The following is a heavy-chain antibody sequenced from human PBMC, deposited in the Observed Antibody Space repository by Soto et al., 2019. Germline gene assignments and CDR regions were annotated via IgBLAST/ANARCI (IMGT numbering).Heavy chain of an antibody. CDR3: ARGLSYSNYAANTGFDP. CDR2: IYYSGST. V-gene: IGHV4-31*03. J-gene: IGHJ5*02. Sequence: PSETLSLTCTVSGGSISSGGYHWSWIRQHPGKGLEWIGYIYYSGSTYYNPSLKSRVTISVDTSKNQFSLKLSSVTAADTAVYYCARGLSYSNYAANTGFDPGGQGTPLTVSS. D-gene: IGHD4-4*01. CDR1: GGSISSGGYH.